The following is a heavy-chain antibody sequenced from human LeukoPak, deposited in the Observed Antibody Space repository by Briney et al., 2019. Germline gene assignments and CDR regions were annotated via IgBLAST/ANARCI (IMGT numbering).Heavy chain of an antibody. CDR1: GFTFSDYY. J-gene: IGHJ4*02. CDR3: IFDSSGYFHFHY. V-gene: IGHV3-15*01. Sequence: KPGGSLRLSCAASGFTFSDYYMTWVRRAPGKGLEWVGRIKSKADGGTADYAAPVKGRFTISRDDSKNMVYLQMNSLIIDDTAVYYCIFDSSGYFHFHYWGQGTLVTVSS. CDR2: IKSKADGGTA. D-gene: IGHD3-22*01.